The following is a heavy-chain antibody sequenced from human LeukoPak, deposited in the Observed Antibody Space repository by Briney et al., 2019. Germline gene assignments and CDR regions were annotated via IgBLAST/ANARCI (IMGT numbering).Heavy chain of an antibody. Sequence: GGSLRLSCAASRFTFSNYAISWVRQAPGKGLEWVSAISGSGGSTYYADSVKGRFTISRDNSKNTLYLQMNSLRAEDTAVYYCATSPGAVAGVDYWGQGTLVTVSS. CDR3: ATSPGAVAGVDY. D-gene: IGHD6-19*01. CDR1: RFTFSNYA. V-gene: IGHV3-23*01. CDR2: ISGSGGST. J-gene: IGHJ4*02.